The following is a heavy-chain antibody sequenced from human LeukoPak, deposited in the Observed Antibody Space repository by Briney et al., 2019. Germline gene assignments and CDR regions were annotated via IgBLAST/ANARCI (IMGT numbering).Heavy chain of an antibody. D-gene: IGHD1-26*01. CDR2: ISTSGSTI. CDR1: GFTFSSYE. V-gene: IGHV3-48*03. CDR3: ARRPYSVSDAPNAFDI. J-gene: IGHJ3*02. Sequence: GGSLRLSCAASGFTFSSYEMNWVRQAPGKGLEWVSYISTSGSTIQYADSVKGRFTISRDDAKNSLYLQMNGLRAEDTAVYYCARRPYSVSDAPNAFDIWGQGTMVTVSS.